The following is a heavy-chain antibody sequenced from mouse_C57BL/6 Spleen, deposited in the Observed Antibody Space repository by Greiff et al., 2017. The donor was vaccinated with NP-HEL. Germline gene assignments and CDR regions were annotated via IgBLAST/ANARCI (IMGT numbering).Heavy chain of an antibody. CDR2: INPNNGGT. V-gene: IGHV1-26*01. Sequence: EVQLQQSGPELVKPGASVKISCKASGYTFTDYYMNWVKQSHGKSLEWIGDINPNNGGTSYNQKFKGKATLTVDKSSSTAYMELRSLTSEDSGVYYCARGGFDYWGQGTTLTVSS. CDR3: ARGGFDY. CDR1: GYTFTDYY. J-gene: IGHJ2*01.